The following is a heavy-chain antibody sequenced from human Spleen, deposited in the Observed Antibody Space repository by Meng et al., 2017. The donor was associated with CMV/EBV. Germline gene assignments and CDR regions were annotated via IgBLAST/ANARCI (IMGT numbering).Heavy chain of an antibody. CDR3: ARCGCSGTSCYCRWNFDL. D-gene: IGHD2-2*01. CDR2: NRNKANSYTK. CDR1: SDYY. Sequence: SDYYMDWDRQDPGKGMEWVGRNRNKANSYTKEYEAYVKGRFTISRDESKSSLYLQMNSLQIEDTAVYYCARCGCSGTSCYCRWNFDLWGRGTLVTVSS. V-gene: IGHV3-72*01. J-gene: IGHJ2*01.